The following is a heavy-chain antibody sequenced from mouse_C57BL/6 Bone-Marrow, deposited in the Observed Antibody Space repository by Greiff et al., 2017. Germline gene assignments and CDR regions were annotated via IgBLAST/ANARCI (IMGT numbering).Heavy chain of an antibody. D-gene: IGHD1-1*01. CDR1: GYTFTSYW. Sequence: QVQLQQPGAELVKPGASVKLSCKASGYTFTSYWMHWVKQRPGQGLEWIGMIHPNSGSTNYNEKFKSKATLTVDKSSSTAYMQLSSLTSEDSAVYYCARSDYYGSSSYYYAMDYGGQGTSVTVSS. CDR2: IHPNSGST. V-gene: IGHV1-64*01. J-gene: IGHJ4*01. CDR3: ARSDYYGSSSYYYAMDY.